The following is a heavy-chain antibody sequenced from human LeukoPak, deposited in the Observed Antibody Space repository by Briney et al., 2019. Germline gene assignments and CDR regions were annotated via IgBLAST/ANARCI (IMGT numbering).Heavy chain of an antibody. CDR1: GGSISSYY. Sequence: SETLSLTCTVSGGSISSYYWSWIRQPPGKGLEWIGYIYYSGSTNYNPSLKSRVTISVDTSKNQFSLKLSSVTAADTAVYYCARFGELSYFDYWGQGTLVTVSS. V-gene: IGHV4-59*01. J-gene: IGHJ4*02. CDR3: ARFGELSYFDY. D-gene: IGHD3-10*01. CDR2: IYYSGST.